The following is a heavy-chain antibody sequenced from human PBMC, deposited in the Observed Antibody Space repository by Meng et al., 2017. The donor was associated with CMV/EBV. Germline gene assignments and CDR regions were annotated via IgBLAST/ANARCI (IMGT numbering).Heavy chain of an antibody. CDR3: ARDSVAVRPGWFDP. Sequence: KASGYTFTTYGLSGVRQAPGQGLEWMGWISDYNGNTPSTQTSHGTITMTTDSPTTTAYMELRSLRSDDTAVYYCARDSVAVRPGWFDPWGQGTLVTVSS. D-gene: IGHD6-6*01. V-gene: IGHV1-18*01. CDR1: GYTFTTYG. CDR2: ISDYNGNT. J-gene: IGHJ5*02.